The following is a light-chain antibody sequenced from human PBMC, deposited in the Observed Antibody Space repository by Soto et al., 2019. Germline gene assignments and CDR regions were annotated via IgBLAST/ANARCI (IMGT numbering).Light chain of an antibody. Sequence: DMQMTQSPSSLSASVGDRVTITCRASQGLGNYLAWYQQKPRKAPKLLIYSASSLQPGVPSRFSGSGSGTDFTLTISGLQPEDVATYYCLTYNGPPLSLGGGTKVEI. CDR3: LTYNGPPLS. CDR2: SAS. CDR1: QGLGNY. V-gene: IGKV1-27*01. J-gene: IGKJ4*01.